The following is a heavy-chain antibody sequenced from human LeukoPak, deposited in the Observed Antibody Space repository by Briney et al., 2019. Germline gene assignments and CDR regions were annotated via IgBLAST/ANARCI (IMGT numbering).Heavy chain of an antibody. V-gene: IGHV1-69*04. D-gene: IGHD5-24*01. CDR2: IIPILSIA. CDR1: GGTFSSDA. Sequence: SVKVSCKASGGTFSSDAISCVRQAPGQGLESMGSIIPILSIANYAQKLQGRVTITADNSTSTAYMELSSLTSEDTAVYYCARDYGMATIISSRYFDLWGRGTLVTVSS. J-gene: IGHJ2*01. CDR3: ARDYGMATIISSRYFDL.